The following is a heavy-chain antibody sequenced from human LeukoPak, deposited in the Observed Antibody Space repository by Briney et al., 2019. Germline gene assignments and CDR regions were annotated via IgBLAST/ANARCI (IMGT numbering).Heavy chain of an antibody. CDR3: AKEDYGGNSPDY. V-gene: IGHV3-30*18. J-gene: IGHJ4*02. D-gene: IGHD4-23*01. CDR2: ISYDGSNK. Sequence: GGSLRLSCVASGLTFSSYGMYWIRQASGKGLEWVAVISYDGSNKYYADSVRGRFTISRDNSKNTVYLQMNSLRADDTAVYYCAKEDYGGNSPDYWGQGTLVTDSS. CDR1: GLTFSSYG.